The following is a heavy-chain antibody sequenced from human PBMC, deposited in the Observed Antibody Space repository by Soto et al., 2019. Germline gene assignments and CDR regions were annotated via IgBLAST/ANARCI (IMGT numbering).Heavy chain of an antibody. J-gene: IGHJ6*02. CDR1: GYTFTSYV. V-gene: IGHV1-3*05. Sequence: QVQLVQSGAEEKKPGASAKVSCKASGYTFTSYVMHWVRQAPGQRLEWMGWINAGNGNTKYSQKFQGRVTITRDTSASTAYMELSSLRSEDTAVYYCASEAIAAAAVYGMDVWGQGTTVTVSS. D-gene: IGHD6-13*01. CDR2: INAGNGNT. CDR3: ASEAIAAAAVYGMDV.